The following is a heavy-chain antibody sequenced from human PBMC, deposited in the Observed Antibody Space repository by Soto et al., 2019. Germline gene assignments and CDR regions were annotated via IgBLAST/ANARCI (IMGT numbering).Heavy chain of an antibody. J-gene: IGHJ6*02. V-gene: IGHV2-70*17. CDR3: ARRGADSGYGMDV. CDR1: GFSLSSTRMC. Sequence: SGPTLVNPTETLTLTCSCSGFSLSSTRMCLNWIRQPPGKALEWLGRIDWDGDKFYSSSLRTRLTISKDTSKNMVVLIMTNMDPLDTATYYCARRGADSGYGMDVWGQGTTVTVSS. D-gene: IGHD2-21*01. CDR2: IDWDGDK.